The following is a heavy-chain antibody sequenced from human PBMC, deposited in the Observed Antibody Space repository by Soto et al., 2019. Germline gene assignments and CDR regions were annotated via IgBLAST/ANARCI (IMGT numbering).Heavy chain of an antibody. CDR1: GYIFTTYT. Sequence: ASVKVSCKASGYIFTTYTMHWVRQAPGQRLEWMGWINAANGNTKYSQKFQGRVTITRDTSASTAYMELSSLRSEDTAVYYCARETKQFDYWGQGTLVTVSS. CDR3: ARETKQFDY. J-gene: IGHJ4*02. CDR2: INAANGNT. V-gene: IGHV1-3*01.